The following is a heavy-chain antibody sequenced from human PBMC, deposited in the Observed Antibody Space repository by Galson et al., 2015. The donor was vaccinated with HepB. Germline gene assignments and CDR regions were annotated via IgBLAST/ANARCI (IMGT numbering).Heavy chain of an antibody. CDR2: ISPSNRET. Sequence: SVKVSCKASGYIFSTYSITWVRQAPGQGLEWMGWISPSNRETNYARKFQGRVTMTTDTFTSTAYMELRSLRSDDTAFYYCARGALVGVVGGSQSNWFAPWGQGTLVTVSS. V-gene: IGHV1-18*01. CDR3: ARGALVGVVGGSQSNWFAP. CDR1: GYIFSTYS. D-gene: IGHD2-15*01. J-gene: IGHJ5*02.